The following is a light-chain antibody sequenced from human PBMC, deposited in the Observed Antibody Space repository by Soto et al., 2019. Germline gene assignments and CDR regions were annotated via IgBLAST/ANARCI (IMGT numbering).Light chain of an antibody. CDR2: EVT. CDR1: CGDIGSYNR. CDR3: SSYTNINTRACV. V-gene: IGLV2-14*01. Sequence: QSALTQPASVSGSPGQSITISCTGTCGDIGSYNRVSWYQQHPGKAPKLIIYEVTDRPSGVSNRFSGSKSGNTASLTISGLQAEDEAEYYCSSYTNINTRACVFGTGTKGTVL. J-gene: IGLJ1*01.